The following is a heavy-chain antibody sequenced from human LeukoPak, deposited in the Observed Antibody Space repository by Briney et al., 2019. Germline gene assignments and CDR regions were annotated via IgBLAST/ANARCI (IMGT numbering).Heavy chain of an antibody. CDR1: GFTFSSYA. Sequence: GGSLRLSCAASGFTFSSYAMHWVRQAPGKGLEWVAVISYDGSNKYYADSVKDRFTISRDNSKNTLYLQMNSLRAEDTAVYYCARDLVRGNDAFDIWGQGTMVTVSS. D-gene: IGHD1-26*01. CDR2: ISYDGSNK. V-gene: IGHV3-30-3*01. J-gene: IGHJ3*02. CDR3: ARDLVRGNDAFDI.